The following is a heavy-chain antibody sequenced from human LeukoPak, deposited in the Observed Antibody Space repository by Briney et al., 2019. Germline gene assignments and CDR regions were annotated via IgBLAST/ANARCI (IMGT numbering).Heavy chain of an antibody. V-gene: IGHV4-59*08. J-gene: IGHJ3*02. CDR1: GGSISSYY. CDR2: IYYSGST. Sequence: PSETLSLTCTVSGGSISSYYWSWIRQPPGKGLEWIGYIYYSGSTNYNPSLKSRVTISVDTSKDQFSLKLSSVTAADTAVYYCARHPSDAFDIWGQGTMVTVSS. CDR3: ARHPSDAFDI.